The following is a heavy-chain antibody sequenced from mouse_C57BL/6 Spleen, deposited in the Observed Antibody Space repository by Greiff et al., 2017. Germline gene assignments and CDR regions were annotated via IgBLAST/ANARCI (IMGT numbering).Heavy chain of an antibody. CDR2: IHPSDSVT. Sequence: QVQLQQPGAELVKPGASVKVSCKASGYTFTSYWMHWVKQRPGQGLEWIGRIHPSDSVTNYNQKLKGKATLTVDKSSSTAYVQLSSLTSEDSAVYYCAIEEYDYEGDYYAMDYWGQGTSVTVSS. V-gene: IGHV1-74*01. J-gene: IGHJ4*01. CDR1: GYTFTSYW. CDR3: AIEEYDYEGDYYAMDY. D-gene: IGHD2-4*01.